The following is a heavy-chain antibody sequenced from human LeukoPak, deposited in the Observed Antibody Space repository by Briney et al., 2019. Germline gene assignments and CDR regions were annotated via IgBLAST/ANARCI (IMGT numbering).Heavy chain of an antibody. CDR2: ISGSGGT. J-gene: IGHJ5*01. CDR3: AKEDFRDHTTGFDS. D-gene: IGHD1-1*01. V-gene: IGHV3-23*01. Sequence: GGSLRLSCAASGSTFSNYAVSWVRQAPGRGLEWLSAISGSGGTYYIPSVKGRFIVSRDNSRNTLYLQLNSLRAEDTAIYYCAKEDFRDHTTGFDSWGQGTLVTVSS. CDR1: GSTFSNYA.